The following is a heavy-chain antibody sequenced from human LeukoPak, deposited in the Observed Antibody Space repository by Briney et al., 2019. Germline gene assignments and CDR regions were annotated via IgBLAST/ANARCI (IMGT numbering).Heavy chain of an antibody. Sequence: MHGESLKISCQGSGITFTSYWNGWGRQMPGKGLEWMGINYPGDSNTRYSTSFQGQVTMSADKSISTAYLQWSSLRASDTAMYYCATRRAVAGKYYFDSWGQGTLVTVSS. D-gene: IGHD6-19*01. CDR2: NYPGDSNT. V-gene: IGHV5-51*01. J-gene: IGHJ4*02. CDR3: ATRRAVAGKYYFDS. CDR1: GITFTSYW.